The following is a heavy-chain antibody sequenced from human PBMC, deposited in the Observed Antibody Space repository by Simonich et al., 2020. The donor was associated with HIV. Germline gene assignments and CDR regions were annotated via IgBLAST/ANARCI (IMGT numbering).Heavy chain of an antibody. Sequence: EVQVVQSGAEVKKPGATVKISCKVSGYSFTDYYMHWLQQAPGRGLEWMGLGDPEDGETILAEKFQGRVTITADTSTDTAYMELGSLRSEDTAVYYCATNPYYFGSGSETYYFDYWGQGTLVTVSS. CDR1: GYSFTDYY. CDR3: ATNPYYFGSGSETYYFDY. J-gene: IGHJ4*02. V-gene: IGHV1-69-2*01. CDR2: GDPEDGET. D-gene: IGHD3-10*01.